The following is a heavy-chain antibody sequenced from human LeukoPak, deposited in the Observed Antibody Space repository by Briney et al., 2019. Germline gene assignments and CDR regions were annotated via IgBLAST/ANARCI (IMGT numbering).Heavy chain of an antibody. CDR3: ARRRDGYNQLDY. CDR2: ISYDGSNK. D-gene: IGHD5-24*01. J-gene: IGHJ4*02. V-gene: IGHV3-30*03. Sequence: GRSLRLSCAASGFTFSSYGMHWVRQAPGKGLEWVALISYDGSNKYYADSVKGRFTISRDNSKNTLYLQMNSLRAEDTAVYYCARRRDGYNQLDYWGQGTLVTVSS. CDR1: GFTFSSYG.